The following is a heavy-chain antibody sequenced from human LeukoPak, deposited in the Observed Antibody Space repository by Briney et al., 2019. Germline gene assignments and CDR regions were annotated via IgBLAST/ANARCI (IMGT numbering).Heavy chain of an antibody. CDR2: ISYDGSNK. Sequence: PGGSLRLSCAASGFTFSSYGMHWVRQAPGKGLEWVAVISYDGSNKYYADSVKGRFTISRDNSKNTLYLQMNSLRAEDTAVYYCARDPQWHVGYGMDVWGQGTTVTVSS. CDR1: GFTFSSYG. D-gene: IGHD6-19*01. V-gene: IGHV3-30*03. J-gene: IGHJ6*02. CDR3: ARDPQWHVGYGMDV.